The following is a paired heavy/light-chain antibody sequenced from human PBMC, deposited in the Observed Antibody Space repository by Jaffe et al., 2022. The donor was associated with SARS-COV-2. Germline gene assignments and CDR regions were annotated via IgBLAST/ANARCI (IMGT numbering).Heavy chain of an antibody. V-gene: IGHV3-30*18. D-gene: IGHD3-3*01. Sequence: QVQLVESGGGVVQPGRSLRLSCAASGFTFSSYGMHWVRQAPGKGLEWVAVISYDGSNKYYADSVKGRFTISRDNSKNTLYLQMNSLRAEDTAVYYCAKVAGPGPLRFLEWLTGTFDYWGQGTLVTVSS. J-gene: IGHJ4*02. CDR3: AKVAGPGPLRFLEWLTGTFDY. CDR2: ISYDGSNK. CDR1: GFTFSSYG.
Light chain of an antibody. CDR2: GAS. CDR3: QQYGSSPGWT. Sequence: EIVLTQSPGTLSLSPGERATLSCRASQSVSSSYLAWYQQKPGQAPRLLIYGASSRATGIPDRFSGSGSGTDFTLTISRLEPEDFAVYYCQQYGSSPGWTFGQGTKLEIK. V-gene: IGKV3-20*01. CDR1: QSVSSSY. J-gene: IGKJ2*02.